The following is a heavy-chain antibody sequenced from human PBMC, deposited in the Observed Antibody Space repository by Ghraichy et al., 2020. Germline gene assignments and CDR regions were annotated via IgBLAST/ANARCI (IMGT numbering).Heavy chain of an antibody. D-gene: IGHD6-13*01. Sequence: SETLSLTCTVSGGSISSYYWSWIRQPPGKGLEWIGSIYYSGSTNYNPSLKSRVTISVDTSKNQFSLKLSSVTAADTAVYYCARHSRGTYSSSWYGSSFDYWVQGTLVTVSS. V-gene: IGHV4-59*08. J-gene: IGHJ4*02. CDR1: GGSISSYY. CDR3: ARHSRGTYSSSWYGSSFDY. CDR2: IYYSGST.